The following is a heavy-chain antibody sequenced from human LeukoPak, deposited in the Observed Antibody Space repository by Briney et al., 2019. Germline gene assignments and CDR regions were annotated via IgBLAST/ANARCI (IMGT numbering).Heavy chain of an antibody. CDR3: ARDRSYGEANAFDI. CDR1: VGSISRGDYY. CDR2: IYYSGST. Sequence: PSETLSLTCTVSVGSISRGDYYWSWIRQPPGKGLEWIGYIYYSGSTYYNPSLKSRVTISVDTSKNQFSLKLSSVTAADTAVYYCARDRSYGEANAFDIWGQGTMVTVSS. V-gene: IGHV4-30-4*01. D-gene: IGHD4-17*01. J-gene: IGHJ3*02.